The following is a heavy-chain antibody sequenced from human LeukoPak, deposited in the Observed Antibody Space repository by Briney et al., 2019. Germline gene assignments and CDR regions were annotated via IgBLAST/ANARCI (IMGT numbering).Heavy chain of an antibody. CDR2: ISAYNGNT. Sequence: ASVKVSCKASGYTFTSYGISWVRQAPGQGLEWMGWISAYNGNTNYAQKLQGRVTMTTDTSTSTAYMELRSLRSDDTAVYYCASPVTCVRSSTSCTDYWGQGTLVTVSS. CDR3: ASPVTCVRSSTSCTDY. V-gene: IGHV1-18*01. D-gene: IGHD2-2*01. J-gene: IGHJ4*02. CDR1: GYTFTSYG.